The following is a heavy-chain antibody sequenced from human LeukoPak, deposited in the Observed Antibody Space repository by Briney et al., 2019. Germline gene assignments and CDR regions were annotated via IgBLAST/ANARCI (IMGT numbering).Heavy chain of an antibody. V-gene: IGHV4-34*01. J-gene: IGHJ4*02. CDR2: INHSGST. CDR3: ARKTYYYGSGFPDY. D-gene: IGHD3-10*01. CDR1: GGSFSGYY. Sequence: PSETLSLTCAVYGGSFSGYYWSWIRQPPGKGLEWIGEINHSGSTNYNPSLKSRVTISVDTSKNQFSLKLSSVTAADTAVYYCARKTYYYGSGFPDYWGQGTLVTVSS.